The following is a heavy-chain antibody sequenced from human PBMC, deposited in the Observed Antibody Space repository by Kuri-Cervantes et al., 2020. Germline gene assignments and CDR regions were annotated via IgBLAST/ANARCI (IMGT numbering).Heavy chain of an antibody. CDR2: ISYDGSNK. J-gene: IGHJ4*02. CDR3: ARGIQLWSTHFDY. V-gene: IGHV3-30-3*01. Sequence: LSLTCAASGFTFSSYAMHWVRQAPGKGLEWVAVISYDGSNKYYADSVKGRFTISRDNSKNTLYLQMNSLRAEDTAVYYCARGIQLWSTHFDYWGQGTLVTVSS. CDR1: GFTFSSYA. D-gene: IGHD5-18*01.